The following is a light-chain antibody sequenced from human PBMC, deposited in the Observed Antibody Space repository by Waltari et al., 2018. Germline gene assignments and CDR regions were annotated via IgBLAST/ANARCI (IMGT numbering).Light chain of an antibody. J-gene: IGKJ2*01. CDR3: QQYETMGT. CDR2: KAS. Sequence: IQMTQSPSTLSASVGDRVTITCRASQSISNWLAWYQQKPGKAPKLLIYKASSLESGVPSRFSGSGAGTEFTLTISSLQPDDFATYFCQQYETMGTFGQGTKLETK. V-gene: IGKV1-5*03. CDR1: QSISNW.